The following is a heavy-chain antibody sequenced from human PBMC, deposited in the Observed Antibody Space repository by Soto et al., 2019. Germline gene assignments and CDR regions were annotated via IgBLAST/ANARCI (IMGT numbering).Heavy chain of an antibody. V-gene: IGHV1-18*01. CDR2: ISAYNGNT. J-gene: IGHJ4*02. CDR3: ARVADYSNYGEEFDH. D-gene: IGHD4-4*01. Sequence: ASVKVSCKASGYTFTSYGISWVRQAPGQGLEWMGWISAYNGNTNYAQKLQGRVTMTTDTSTSTAYMELRSLRSDDTAVYYCARVADYSNYGEEFDHWGQGTLVTVSS. CDR1: GYTFTSYG.